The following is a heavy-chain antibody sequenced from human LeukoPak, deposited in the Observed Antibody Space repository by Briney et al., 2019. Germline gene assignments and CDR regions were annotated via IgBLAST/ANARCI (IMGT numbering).Heavy chain of an antibody. CDR3: ARENFLLIGYYDSSGYYYDY. CDR1: GFTFSSYA. D-gene: IGHD3-22*01. Sequence: PGRSLRLSCAASGFTFSSYAMHWVRQAPGKGLEWVAVIWYDGSNKYYADSVKGRFTISRDNSKNTLYLQMNSLRAEDTAVYYCARENFLLIGYYDSSGYYYDYWGQGTLVTVSS. V-gene: IGHV3-33*08. CDR2: IWYDGSNK. J-gene: IGHJ4*02.